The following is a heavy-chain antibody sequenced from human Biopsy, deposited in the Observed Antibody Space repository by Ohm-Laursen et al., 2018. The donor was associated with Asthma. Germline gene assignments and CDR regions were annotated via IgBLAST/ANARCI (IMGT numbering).Heavy chain of an antibody. Sequence: SLRLSCAASGFTFSSYGMHWIRQAPGKGLEWVAVIWYDGSNKYYADSVKGRFTISRDNSKNTLYLQMNSLRAEDTAVYYCARSIYDFWSGYYGMDVWGQGTTVTVSS. CDR3: ARSIYDFWSGYYGMDV. CDR1: GFTFSSYG. J-gene: IGHJ6*02. D-gene: IGHD3-3*01. CDR2: IWYDGSNK. V-gene: IGHV3-33*01.